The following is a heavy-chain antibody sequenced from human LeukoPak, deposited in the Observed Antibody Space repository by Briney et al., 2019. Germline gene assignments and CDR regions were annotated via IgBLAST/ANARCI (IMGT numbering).Heavy chain of an antibody. D-gene: IGHD2-15*01. CDR1: GFTFSSSA. CDR3: AKQLGYCSDGSCYFPY. V-gene: IGHV3-23*01. Sequence: GGSLRLSCAASGFTFSSSAMSWVRQAPGKGLEWVSAISNNGGYTYYADSVQGRFTISRDNSKSALCLQMNSLRAEDAAVYYCAKQLGYCSDGSCYFPYWGQGTLVTVSS. CDR2: ISNNGGYT. J-gene: IGHJ4*02.